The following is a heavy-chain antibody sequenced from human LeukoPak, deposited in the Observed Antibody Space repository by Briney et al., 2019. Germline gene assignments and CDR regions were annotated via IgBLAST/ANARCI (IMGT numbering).Heavy chain of an antibody. D-gene: IGHD1-26*01. CDR2: IKQDGSEK. Sequence: SGGSLRLSCAASGFTFSSYWMSWVRQAPGKGLEWVANIKQDGSEKYYVDSVKGRFTISRDNAKNSLYLQMNSLRAEDTAVYYCARSIVGATRGPHPFDYWGQGTLVTVSS. CDR3: ARSIVGATRGPHPFDY. J-gene: IGHJ4*02. CDR1: GFTFSSYW. V-gene: IGHV3-7*01.